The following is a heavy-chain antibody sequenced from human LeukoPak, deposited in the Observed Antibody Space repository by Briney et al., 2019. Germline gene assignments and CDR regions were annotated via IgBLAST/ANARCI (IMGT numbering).Heavy chain of an antibody. Sequence: PSETLSLTCTVSGASITSGGYYWSWIRQHPGKGLEWIGEINHSGSTNYNPSLKSRVTISVDTSKNQFSLKLSSVTAADTAVYYCARGWYSSGWPVGPWGQGTLVTVSS. CDR3: ARGWYSSGWPVGP. CDR2: INHSGST. J-gene: IGHJ5*02. V-gene: IGHV4-34*01. D-gene: IGHD6-19*01. CDR1: GASITSGGYY.